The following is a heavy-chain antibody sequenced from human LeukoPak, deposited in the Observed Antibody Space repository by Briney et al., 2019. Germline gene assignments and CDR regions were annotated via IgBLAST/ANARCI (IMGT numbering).Heavy chain of an antibody. J-gene: IGHJ4*02. CDR3: AKVAPKQNDFDY. V-gene: IGHV3-23*01. CDR2: ISGSGGST. Sequence: GGSLRHSCAASGFTLSSYAMSWVRQAPGKGLEWVSAISGSGGSTYYADSVKGRFTISRDNSKNTLYLQMNSLRAEDTAVYVCAKVAPKQNDFDYWGQGTLVTVSS. CDR1: GFTLSSYA.